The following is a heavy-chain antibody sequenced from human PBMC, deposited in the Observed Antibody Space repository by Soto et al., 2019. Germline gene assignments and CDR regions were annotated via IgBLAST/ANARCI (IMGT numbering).Heavy chain of an antibody. CDR1: GYSFTSYG. CDR2: INPSGGST. CDR3: ARDQPRGVAAAGTGYYYYGMDV. D-gene: IGHD6-13*01. Sequence: GASVKVSCKASGYSFTSYGISWVRQAPGQGLEWMGIINPSGGSTSYAQKFQGRVTMTRDTSTSTVYMELSSLRSEDTAVYYCARDQPRGVAAAGTGYYYYGMDVWGQGTTVTVSS. V-gene: IGHV1-46*01. J-gene: IGHJ6*02.